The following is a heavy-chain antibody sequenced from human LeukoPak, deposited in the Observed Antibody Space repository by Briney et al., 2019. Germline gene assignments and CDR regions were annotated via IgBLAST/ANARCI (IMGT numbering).Heavy chain of an antibody. V-gene: IGHV4-30-2*01. Sequence: SETLSLTCTVSGGSINFYSWSWIRQPPGKGLEWIGYIFQSGSTYYNPSLKSRVTISVDRSKNQFSLKLSSVTAADTAVYYCARVGSDWNDVRYNWFDPWGQGTLVTVSS. CDR3: ARVGSDWNDVRYNWFDP. J-gene: IGHJ5*02. CDR1: GGSINFYS. CDR2: IFQSGST. D-gene: IGHD1-1*01.